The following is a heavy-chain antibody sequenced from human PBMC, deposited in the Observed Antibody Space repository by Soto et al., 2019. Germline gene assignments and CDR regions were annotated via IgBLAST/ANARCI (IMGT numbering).Heavy chain of an antibody. Sequence: EVQLLESGGGLVQPGGSLRLSCAASGFTFSSYAMSWVRQAPGKGLEWVSAISGSGGSTYYADSVKGRFTISRDNSKNTLYLQMNSLRAEDTAVYYCAKDWDTAMVYYYYYGMDVWGQGPTVTVSS. V-gene: IGHV3-23*01. D-gene: IGHD5-18*01. J-gene: IGHJ6*02. CDR1: GFTFSSYA. CDR2: ISGSGGST. CDR3: AKDWDTAMVYYYYYGMDV.